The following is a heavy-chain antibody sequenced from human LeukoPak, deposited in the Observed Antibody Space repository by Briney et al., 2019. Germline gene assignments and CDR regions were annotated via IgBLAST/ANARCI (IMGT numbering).Heavy chain of an antibody. V-gene: IGHV3-23*01. CDR3: AKSDLNYGGNPDY. Sequence: QPGGSLRLSCAAPGFTFSSYAMSWVRQAPGKGLEWVSTISGSGGGTYYADSVKGRFTISRDNSKNTLYLQMNSLRAEDTAVYYCAKSDLNYGGNPDYWGQGTLVTVSS. CDR1: GFTFSSYA. D-gene: IGHD4-23*01. J-gene: IGHJ4*02. CDR2: ISGSGGGT.